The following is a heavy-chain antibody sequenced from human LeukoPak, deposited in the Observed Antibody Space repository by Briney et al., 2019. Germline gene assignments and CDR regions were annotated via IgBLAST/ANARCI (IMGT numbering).Heavy chain of an antibody. V-gene: IGHV1-2*02. J-gene: IGHJ4*02. D-gene: IGHD1-1*01. CDR3: ARERRGNWNQDFDY. CDR1: GYTFSDYY. CDR2: INPNSGGT. Sequence: GASVKVSCDTSGYTFSDYYIHWVRQAPGQRLEWMGWINPNSGGTNYVEKFQGRVTMTSDTSIRTVYMELSSLTSDDTAVYYCARERRGNWNQDFDYWGQGTLVPVSS.